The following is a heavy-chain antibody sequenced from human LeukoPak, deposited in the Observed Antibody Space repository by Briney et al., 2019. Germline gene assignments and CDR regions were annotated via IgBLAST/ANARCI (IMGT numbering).Heavy chain of an antibody. CDR1: GGSISSSKY. CDR3: ATTTIRLGY. Sequence: SETLSLTCTVSGGSISSSKYWGWIRQPPGKGLEWIGSIYYSGTTYFNPSLKSRVTISVDMSKNLFSLKLSSVTAADTAVYYCATTTIRLGYWGQGTLVTVSS. CDR2: IYYSGTT. J-gene: IGHJ4*02. V-gene: IGHV4-39*07. D-gene: IGHD1-26*01.